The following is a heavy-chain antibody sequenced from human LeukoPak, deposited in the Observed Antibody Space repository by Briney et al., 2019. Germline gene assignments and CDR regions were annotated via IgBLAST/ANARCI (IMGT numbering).Heavy chain of an antibody. J-gene: IGHJ4*02. CDR3: ARATMKNENY. CDR2: ISYDGSNK. V-gene: IGHV3-30*01. Sequence: GGSLRLSCAASGFTFSSYAMHWVRQAPGKGLEWVAVISYDGSNKYYADSVKGRFTISRDNSKNTLYLQMNSLRAEDTAVYYCARATMKNENYWGQGTLVTVSS. D-gene: IGHD3-22*01. CDR1: GFTFSSYA.